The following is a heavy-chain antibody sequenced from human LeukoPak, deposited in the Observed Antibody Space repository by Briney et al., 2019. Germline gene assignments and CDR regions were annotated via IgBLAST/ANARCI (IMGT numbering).Heavy chain of an antibody. CDR1: GFTFSSYA. D-gene: IGHD3-22*01. Sequence: GGSLRLSCAASGFTFSSYAMSWVRQAPGKGLEWVSVIYSGGSTYYADSVKGRFTISRHNSKNTLYLQMNSLRAEDTAVYYCAKDLRTYYYDSSGSDYFDYWGQGTLVTVSS. J-gene: IGHJ4*02. CDR2: IYSGGST. V-gene: IGHV3-23*03. CDR3: AKDLRTYYYDSSGSDYFDY.